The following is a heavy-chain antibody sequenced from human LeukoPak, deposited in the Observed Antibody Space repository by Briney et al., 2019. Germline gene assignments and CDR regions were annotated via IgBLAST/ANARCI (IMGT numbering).Heavy chain of an antibody. Sequence: GGSLRLSCAASGFSVRTTYMSWVRQAPGKGLEWVSVLYTGGGTDHADSVKGRFTIDRDNSKNIVYLQMNSLRADDTAVYSCARQESRNYYFEGLDYWGQGTLVTVSS. V-gene: IGHV3-53*05. J-gene: IGHJ4*02. CDR1: GFSVRTTY. CDR3: ARQESRNYYFEGLDY. D-gene: IGHD3-22*01. CDR2: LYTGGGT.